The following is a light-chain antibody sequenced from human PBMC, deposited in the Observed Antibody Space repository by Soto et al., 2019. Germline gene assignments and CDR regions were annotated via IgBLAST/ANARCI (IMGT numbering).Light chain of an antibody. CDR3: QQRRNWPPIT. Sequence: DIQMTQSPSTLSASVGDRFTITFRSSQSISSWLAWYQQKPGKAPKLLMHAASSLDRGVPSRFSGSGSGTDFTLTISSLDPEDFAVYYCQQRRNWPPITFGQGTRLEIK. J-gene: IGKJ5*01. V-gene: IGKV1-5*01. CDR2: AAS. CDR1: QSISSW.